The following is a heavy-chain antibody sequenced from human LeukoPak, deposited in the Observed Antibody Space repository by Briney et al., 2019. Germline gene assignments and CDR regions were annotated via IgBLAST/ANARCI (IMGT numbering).Heavy chain of an antibody. J-gene: IGHJ4*02. D-gene: IGHD3-16*02. Sequence: GGSLRLSCAASGLSFGFYAMSWVRQAPGKGLEWVSAISDSGGSTYYTDSVKGRFTISRDNSKNTLYLQMNSLRAEDTAVYYCAKGEKTRPFGGVIDYWGQGTLVTVSS. CDR3: AKGEKTRPFGGVIDY. CDR1: GLSFGFYA. CDR2: ISDSGGST. V-gene: IGHV3-23*01.